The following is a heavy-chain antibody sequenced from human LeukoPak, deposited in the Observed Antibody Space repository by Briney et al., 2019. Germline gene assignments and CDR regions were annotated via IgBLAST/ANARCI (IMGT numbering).Heavy chain of an antibody. D-gene: IGHD6-13*01. CDR2: IIPVFDTS. V-gene: IGHV1-69*13. Sequence: SVKVSCKASGGTFSSSAISWVRQVPGQGLEWMGGIIPVFDTSNYAQQFQGRVTVTADESTSTAYMELSSLRSEDTAVYYCARGRNIAAAGEGYNYYMDVWGKGTTVTVSS. CDR1: GGTFSSSA. J-gene: IGHJ6*03. CDR3: ARGRNIAAAGEGYNYYMDV.